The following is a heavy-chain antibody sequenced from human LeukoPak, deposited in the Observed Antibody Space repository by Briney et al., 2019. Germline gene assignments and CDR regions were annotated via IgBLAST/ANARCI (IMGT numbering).Heavy chain of an antibody. Sequence: SGGSLRLSCAASGFTFSDYYMSWIRQALGKGLEWVSYISSSGSTIYYADSVKGRFTISRDNAKNSLYLQMNSLRAEDTAVYYCARDSRRERYCCGGSCPLDYWGQGTLVTVSS. V-gene: IGHV3-11*04. J-gene: IGHJ4*02. CDR2: ISSSGSTI. CDR3: ARDSRRERYCCGGSCPLDY. CDR1: GFTFSDYY. D-gene: IGHD2-15*01.